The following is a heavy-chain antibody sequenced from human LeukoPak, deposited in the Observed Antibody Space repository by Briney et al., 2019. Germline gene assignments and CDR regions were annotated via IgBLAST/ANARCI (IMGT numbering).Heavy chain of an antibody. J-gene: IGHJ5*02. Sequence: GGSLRLSCAASGFTFTHAWMSWVRQAPGKGLEWVANIKQDGSEKYYVDSVKGRFTISRDNAKNSLYLQMNSLRAEDTAVYYCARDYYYYDSSGYFGFDPWGQGTLVTVSS. CDR2: IKQDGSEK. CDR1: GFTFTHAW. D-gene: IGHD3-22*01. CDR3: ARDYYYYDSSGYFGFDP. V-gene: IGHV3-7*01.